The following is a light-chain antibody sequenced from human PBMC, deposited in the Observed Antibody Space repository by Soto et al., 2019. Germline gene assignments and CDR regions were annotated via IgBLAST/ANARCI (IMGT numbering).Light chain of an antibody. V-gene: IGKV1-5*03. CDR1: QNVSNW. CDR3: QQYSKDST. CDR2: KAS. Sequence: DVEMTQSPSTLPTSIGDRVTINCRASQNVSNWLAWYQQKPGKAPKLLIYKASRLESRVPSRFSSGGSGTDFSLTITCLQSGDFGTYFCQQYSKDSTFGQGIRLEIK. J-gene: IGKJ2*01.